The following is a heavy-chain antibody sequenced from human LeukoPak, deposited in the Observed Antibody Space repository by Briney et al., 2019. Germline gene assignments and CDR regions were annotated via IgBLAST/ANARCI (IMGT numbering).Heavy chain of an antibody. CDR3: ADYGVSGVRNNFY. CDR2: ISVARNT. CDR1: GLAFSSYA. Sequence: PGGSLRLSCAASGLAFSSYAMSWVRQAPGKGLEWVSTISVARNTFYADSVKGRFTISRDNSRNAVYLQMTSPRADDTAVYYCADYGVSGVRNNFYWGQGTLVTVPS. V-gene: IGHV3-23*01. D-gene: IGHD3-3*01. J-gene: IGHJ4*02.